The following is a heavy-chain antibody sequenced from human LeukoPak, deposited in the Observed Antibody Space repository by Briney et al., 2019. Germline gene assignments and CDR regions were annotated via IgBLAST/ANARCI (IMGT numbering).Heavy chain of an antibody. CDR2: ISDSGVRT. Sequence: GKXVXXVSGISDSGVRTHYADSVKGRFTIPRDNSKNTLYLQMNSLRAEDTAVYHCASGSYYEDYFDYWGQGILVTVSS. J-gene: IGHJ4*02. D-gene: IGHD1-26*01. CDR3: ASGSYYEDYFDY. V-gene: IGHV3-23*01.